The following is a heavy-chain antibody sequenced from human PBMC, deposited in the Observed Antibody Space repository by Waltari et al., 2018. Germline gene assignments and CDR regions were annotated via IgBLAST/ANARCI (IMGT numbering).Heavy chain of an antibody. CDR2: IYYSGNT. D-gene: IGHD2-21*02. CDR3: ARHQDWVVVSATWFDP. Sequence: QLRLQESGPGLVKPSDTLSLPCTVPGGSITSTHYYWGWIRQPPGKGLEWIGSIYYSGNTYYNPSLKSRVTMSADTSKNQFSLKLSSVTAADTAVYYCARHQDWVVVSATWFDPWGQGTLVTVSS. CDR1: GGSITSTHYY. J-gene: IGHJ5*02. V-gene: IGHV4-39*01.